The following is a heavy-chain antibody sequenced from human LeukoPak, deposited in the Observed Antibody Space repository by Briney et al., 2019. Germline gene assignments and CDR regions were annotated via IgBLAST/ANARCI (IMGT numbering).Heavy chain of an antibody. D-gene: IGHD3-22*01. Sequence: GGSLRLSCAASGFTFTNFGMSWVRQAPGKGLEWVSAVSGGGGSTFYADSVKGRFTISRDNSKNTVYLQMNSLRAEDTAIYYCAKEKNSGYYYHFDYWGQGTLVTVSS. CDR2: VSGGGGST. CDR3: AKEKNSGYYYHFDY. V-gene: IGHV3-23*01. J-gene: IGHJ4*02. CDR1: GFTFTNFG.